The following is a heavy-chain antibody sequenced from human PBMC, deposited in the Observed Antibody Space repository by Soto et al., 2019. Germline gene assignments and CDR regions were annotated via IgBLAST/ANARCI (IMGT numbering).Heavy chain of an antibody. CDR2: IYYSGST. D-gene: IGHD6-13*01. Sequence: SETLSLTCTVSGGSISSGDYYWSWIRQPPGKGLEWIGYIYYSGSTYYNPSLKSRVTISVDTSKNQFSLKLSSVTAADTAVYYCARDKVAAAAPRDYYYGMDVWGQGTTVTVS. CDR3: ARDKVAAAAPRDYYYGMDV. J-gene: IGHJ6*02. V-gene: IGHV4-30-4*01. CDR1: GGSISSGDYY.